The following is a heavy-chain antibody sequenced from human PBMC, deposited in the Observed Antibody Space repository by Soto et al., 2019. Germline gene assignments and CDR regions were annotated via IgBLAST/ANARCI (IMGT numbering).Heavy chain of an antibody. CDR1: GYTFTGYY. Sequence: ASVKVSCKASGYTFTGYYMHWVRQAPGQGLEWMGWVNANSGDTNYAQKFQGRVTMTRDTSISTAYMELSRLRFDDTAVYYCAREDGDTSGCQGYCGQGTPVTFSS. J-gene: IGHJ4*02. V-gene: IGHV1-2*02. CDR2: VNANSGDT. D-gene: IGHD3-22*01. CDR3: AREDGDTSGCQGY.